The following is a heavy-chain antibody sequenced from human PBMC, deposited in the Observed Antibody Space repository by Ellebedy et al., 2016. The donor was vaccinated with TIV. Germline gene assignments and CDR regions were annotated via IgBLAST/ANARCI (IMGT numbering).Heavy chain of an antibody. CDR1: GGSISGHD. D-gene: IGHD3-16*01. J-gene: IGHJ6*02. CDR3: ARGSSDPFGFHFYTYYYVMDV. Sequence: MPSETLSLTCTVSGGSISGHDWSWIRKPPGKGLEWVGTLYYSGKTHYNPSLTSRVTISVDTSKNQLSLKLTSVTAADTALYYCARGSSDPFGFHFYTYYYVMDVWGQGTTVTVSS. CDR2: LYYSGKT. V-gene: IGHV4-59*11.